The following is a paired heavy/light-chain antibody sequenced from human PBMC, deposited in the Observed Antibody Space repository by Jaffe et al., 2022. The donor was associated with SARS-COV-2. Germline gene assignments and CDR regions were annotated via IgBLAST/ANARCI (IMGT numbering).Heavy chain of an antibody. CDR1: GGSITGYY. CDR3: ARYGVAVTAGSGLHHYMDV. V-gene: IGHV4-59*01. D-gene: IGHD2-15*01. CDR2: IHYSGTT. J-gene: IGHJ6*03. Sequence: QVQLQQSGPGLVKPSETLSLTCTVSGGSITGYYWTWIRQPPGQQLEWIGWIHYSGTTRYNPSLQSRVTISVDSSRNQFSLKLNSVTAADTAMYFCARYGVAVTAGSGLHHYMDVWDKGTTVTVSS.
Light chain of an antibody. CDR3: QQRNIWPET. V-gene: IGKV3-11*01. Sequence: EVVLTQSPATLSLSPGERATLSCRASQSVNNFFAWYQQKPGQAPRLLIYDASSRATGVPARFSGSGSGTDFTLTISSLEPEDFAVYYCQQRNIWPETFGPGTTVDIK. CDR1: QSVNNF. J-gene: IGKJ3*01. CDR2: DAS.